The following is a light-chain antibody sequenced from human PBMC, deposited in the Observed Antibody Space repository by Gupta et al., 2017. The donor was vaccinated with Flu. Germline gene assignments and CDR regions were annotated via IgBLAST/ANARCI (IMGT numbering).Light chain of an antibody. J-gene: IGKJ4*01. Sequence: DIQLTQSPSSLSASVGDRVTITCRASQDIRTWLAWYQQKAEKAPKPLIYAASNLQSGVPSRFSGGGSGTDSTLTISSLQPEDVAKYCYQQNNCFPLTFGGGTKVEIK. CDR2: AAS. CDR1: QDIRTW. V-gene: IGKV1D-16*01. CDR3: QQNNCFPLT.